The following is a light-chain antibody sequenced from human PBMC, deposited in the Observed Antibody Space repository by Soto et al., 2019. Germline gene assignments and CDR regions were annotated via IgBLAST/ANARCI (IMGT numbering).Light chain of an antibody. J-gene: IGLJ1*01. CDR1: SSDIGSYDH. CDR2: AVS. Sequence: QSVLTQPASVSGSPGQSITISCSGTSSDIGSYDHVAWYQQFPGKSPKLIIYAVSDRPSGVSDRFSGSKSGNTASLTVSGLQAEDEADYYCSSYTSSSTLVFGSGTKVTVL. CDR3: SSYTSSSTLV. V-gene: IGLV2-14*03.